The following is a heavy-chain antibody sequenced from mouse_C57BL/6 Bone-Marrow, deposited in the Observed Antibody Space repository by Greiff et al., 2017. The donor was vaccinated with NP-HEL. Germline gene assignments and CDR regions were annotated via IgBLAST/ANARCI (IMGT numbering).Heavy chain of an antibody. V-gene: IGHV1-22*01. J-gene: IGHJ3*01. CDR3: AKGELRSWFAY. Sequence: VQLQQSGPELVKPGASVKMSCKASGYTFTDYNMHWVKQSHGKSLEWIGYINPNNGGTSYNQKFKGKASLTVNKSSSTAYMELRSLTSEDSAVYYCAKGELRSWFAYWGQGTLVTVSA. D-gene: IGHD1-1*01. CDR2: INPNNGGT. CDR1: GYTFTDYN.